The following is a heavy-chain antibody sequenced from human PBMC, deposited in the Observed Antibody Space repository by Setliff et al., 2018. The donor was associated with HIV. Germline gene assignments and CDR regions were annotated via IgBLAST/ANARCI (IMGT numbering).Heavy chain of an antibody. CDR1: GYSFTNYG. J-gene: IGHJ3*02. CDR2: ISSYNDNT. V-gene: IGHV1-18*01. Sequence: ASVKVSCKASGYSFTNYGISWVRQAPGQGLEWMGWISSYNDNTNYALNLQGRVNMTTDTSTSTAYMELRSLRSDDTAVYYCARDDVGYCSGGSCYHLFDTFDIWGQGTVVTVSS. CDR3: ARDDVGYCSGGSCYHLFDTFDI. D-gene: IGHD2-15*01.